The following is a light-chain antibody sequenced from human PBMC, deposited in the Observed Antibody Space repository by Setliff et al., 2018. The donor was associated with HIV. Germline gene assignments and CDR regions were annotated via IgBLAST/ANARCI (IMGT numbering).Light chain of an antibody. Sequence: QSALTQPASVSGSPGQSITISCTGTSSDIGVSKYVSWYQQHPGRAPKLMIFEVINRPSGVSDRFSGSKSGNTASLTIPGLQAEDEADYYCSSYKTGNTLVFGGGTK. V-gene: IGLV2-14*01. CDR1: SSDIGVSKY. CDR3: SSYKTGNTLV. CDR2: EVI. J-gene: IGLJ3*02.